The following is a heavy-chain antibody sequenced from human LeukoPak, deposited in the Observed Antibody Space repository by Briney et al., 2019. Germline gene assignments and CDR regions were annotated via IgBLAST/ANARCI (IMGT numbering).Heavy chain of an antibody. CDR1: GYIFTGYY. V-gene: IGHV1-2*06. Sequence: ASVKVSCKASGYIFTGYYMHWVRQAPGQGLEWMGRINPNSGGTNYAQTFQGRVTMTRDTSISTSYLVLSSLRSDDTAVYYCARELPAPQDQSYMDVWGKGTTVTVSS. CDR3: ARELPAPQDQSYMDV. D-gene: IGHD2-2*01. CDR2: INPNSGGT. J-gene: IGHJ6*03.